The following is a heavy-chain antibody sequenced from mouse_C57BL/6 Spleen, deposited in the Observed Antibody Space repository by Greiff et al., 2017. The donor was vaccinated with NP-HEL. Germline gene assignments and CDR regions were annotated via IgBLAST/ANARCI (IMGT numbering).Heavy chain of an antibody. J-gene: IGHJ4*01. D-gene: IGHD2-14*01. CDR2: IYPGSGNT. CDR1: GYTFTDYY. CDR3: ARSWGTGDAMDY. Sequence: QVQLKQSGAELVRPGASVKLSCKASGYTFTDYYINWVKQRPGQGLEWIARIYPGSGNTYYNEKFKGKATLTAEKSSSTAYMQLSSLTSEDSAVYFCARSWGTGDAMDYWGQGTSVTVSS. V-gene: IGHV1-76*01.